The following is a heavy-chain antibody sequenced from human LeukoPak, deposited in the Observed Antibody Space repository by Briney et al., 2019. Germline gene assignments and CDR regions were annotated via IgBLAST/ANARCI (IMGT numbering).Heavy chain of an antibody. D-gene: IGHD6-19*01. CDR2: ISSDGSST. CDR3: ARGYSSGWYRFDD. V-gene: IGHV3-74*01. CDR1: GFTFSTIW. J-gene: IGHJ4*02. Sequence: PAGTLRLSCAASGFTFSTIWLHWVRQTPPPGLVWVSRISSDGSSTTYADSVNGRFTISTVNAKNTLYLQMTSLGVDAKAAEYCARGYSSGWYRFDDWGQGTLVTVSS.